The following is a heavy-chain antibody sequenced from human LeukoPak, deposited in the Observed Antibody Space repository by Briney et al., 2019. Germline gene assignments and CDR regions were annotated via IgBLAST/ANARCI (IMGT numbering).Heavy chain of an antibody. CDR2: ISGSGGST. CDR1: GFTFTNYG. J-gene: IGHJ3*01. D-gene: IGHD6-19*01. Sequence: GGSLRLSCAASGFTFTNYGMSWVRQAPGKGLEWASSISGSGGSTYYADSVKGRFTISRDNAKNSLYLQMTSLRPEDTALYYCARARVYSSGSPDAFDVWGRGTMLTVSS. V-gene: IGHV3-23*01. CDR3: ARARVYSSGSPDAFDV.